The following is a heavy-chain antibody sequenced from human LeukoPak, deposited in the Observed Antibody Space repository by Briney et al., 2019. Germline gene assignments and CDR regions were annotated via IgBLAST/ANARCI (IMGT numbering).Heavy chain of an antibody. D-gene: IGHD5-18*01. CDR1: GGTFSSYA. Sequence: SVKVSCKASGGTFSSYAISWVRQAPGQGLKWMGGIIPIFGTANYAQKFQGRVTITTDESTSTAYMELSSLRSEDTAVYYCERAWRGYSYGFPYDYWGQGTLVTVSS. V-gene: IGHV1-69*05. CDR2: IIPIFGTA. J-gene: IGHJ4*02. CDR3: ERAWRGYSYGFPYDY.